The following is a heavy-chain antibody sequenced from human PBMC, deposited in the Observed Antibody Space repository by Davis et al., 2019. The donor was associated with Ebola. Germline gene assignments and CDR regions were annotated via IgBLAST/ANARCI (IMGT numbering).Heavy chain of an antibody. D-gene: IGHD3-10*01. V-gene: IGHV4-39*07. CDR2: IYYSGST. CDR3: ARDRGITMVRGGYYYGMDV. Sequence: SETLSLTCTVSGGSISSSSYYWGWIRQPPGKGLEWIGSIYYSGSTYYNPSLKSRVTISVDTSKNQFSLKLSSVTAADTAVYYCARDRGITMVRGGYYYGMDVWGQGTTVTVSS. J-gene: IGHJ6*02. CDR1: GGSISSSSYY.